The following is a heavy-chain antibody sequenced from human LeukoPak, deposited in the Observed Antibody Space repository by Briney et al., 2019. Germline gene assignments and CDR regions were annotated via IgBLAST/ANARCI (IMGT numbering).Heavy chain of an antibody. V-gene: IGHV5-51*01. CDR1: GYSFTTYR. J-gene: IGHJ4*02. D-gene: IGHD3-22*01. CDR2: ISPGYSDT. CDR3: ARHLDDSSGYYYRTMYYFDY. Sequence: GESLKISCKGSGYSFTTYRIGWVRQMPGKGLEWMGVISPGYSDTRYSPSFQGQVTISADKSIRTTYLQWSSLKASDTAMYYCARHLDDSSGYYYRTMYYFDYWGQGTRVTVSS.